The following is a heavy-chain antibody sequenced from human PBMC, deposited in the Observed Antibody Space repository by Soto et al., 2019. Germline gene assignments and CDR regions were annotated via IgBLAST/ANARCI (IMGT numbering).Heavy chain of an antibody. Sequence: GGSLRLSCAASGFTFSSYWMHWVRQAPGKGLVWVSRINSDGSSTSYADSVKGRFTIFRDNAKNTLYLQMNSLRAEDTAVYYCARDHELVVVAATFDYWGQGTLVTVSS. CDR1: GFTFSSYW. J-gene: IGHJ4*02. CDR2: INSDGSST. D-gene: IGHD2-15*01. CDR3: ARDHELVVVAATFDY. V-gene: IGHV3-74*01.